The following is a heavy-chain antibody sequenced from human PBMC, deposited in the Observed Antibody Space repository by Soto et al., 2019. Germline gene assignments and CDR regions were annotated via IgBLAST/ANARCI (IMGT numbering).Heavy chain of an antibody. V-gene: IGHV3-21*01. CDR1: GFTFSSYS. CDR3: ARSNSSSPHYYYYYGMDV. CDR2: ISSSSSYI. J-gene: IGHJ6*02. Sequence: GGSLRLSCAASGFTFSSYSMNWVRQAPGKGLEWVSSISSSSSYIYYADSVKGRFTISRDNAKNSLYLQMNSLRAEDTAVYYCARSNSSSPHYYYYYGMDVWGQGTTVTVSS. D-gene: IGHD6-6*01.